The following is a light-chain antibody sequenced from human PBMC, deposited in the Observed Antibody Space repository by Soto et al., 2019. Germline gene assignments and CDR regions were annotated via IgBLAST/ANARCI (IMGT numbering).Light chain of an antibody. CDR2: GAS. Sequence: EIVMTQSPATLSVSPGERATLSCRASQSVSSNLAWYQQKPGQAPRLLIYGASTRATGIPARFSGSGSGTEFTLNISSLQSEDFAVYYCQQYNNWYSTFGQGTKVEIK. J-gene: IGKJ1*01. CDR1: QSVSSN. V-gene: IGKV3-15*01. CDR3: QQYNNWYST.